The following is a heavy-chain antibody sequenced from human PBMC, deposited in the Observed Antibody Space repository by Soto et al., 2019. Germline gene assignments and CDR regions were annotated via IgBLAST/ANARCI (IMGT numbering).Heavy chain of an antibody. V-gene: IGHV1-18*01. CDR2: ISPYTGNT. CDR1: GYIFVNYG. J-gene: IGHJ6*02. Sequence: QVQLVQSGDEVKKPGASVKVSCKASGYIFVNYGIAWVRQAPGQGLGWMGWISPYTGNTHSATKVQGRLTMTTDTPTSTAYMDRGSLTSDDTAVYYCVMVDNYVTPTPQDVWGQGTTVTVSS. CDR3: VMVDNYVTPTPQDV. D-gene: IGHD3-16*01.